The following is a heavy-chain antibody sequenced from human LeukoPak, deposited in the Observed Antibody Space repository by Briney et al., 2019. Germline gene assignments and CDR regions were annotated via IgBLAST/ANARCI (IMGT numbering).Heavy chain of an antibody. CDR1: GFTFSSYA. V-gene: IGHV3-23*01. CDR3: ATEQDVVVIWSLEYVDY. Sequence: GRSLRLSCAASGFTFSSYAMGWVRQPAGKGLEWVSAISGSGVSTYYADSVKGRIAISRDSSKNPLYLQMNSLRAEDTAVYYCATEQDVVVIWSLEYVDYWGQGTLVTASS. CDR2: ISGSGVST. D-gene: IGHD3-22*01. J-gene: IGHJ4*02.